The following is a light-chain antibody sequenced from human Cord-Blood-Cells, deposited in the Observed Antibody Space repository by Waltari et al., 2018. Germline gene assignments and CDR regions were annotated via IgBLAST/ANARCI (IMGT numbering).Light chain of an antibody. J-gene: IGLJ3*02. Sequence: QSALTQPASVSGSPGQSLTISCTGARSDVGGYNYVSWYQQHPGKAPKLMIYEVSKRPSGVSNRFSGSKSGNTASLTISGLQAEDEADYYCSSYASSSTWVFGGGTKLTVL. V-gene: IGLV2-14*01. CDR1: RSDVGGYNY. CDR3: SSYASSSTWV. CDR2: EVS.